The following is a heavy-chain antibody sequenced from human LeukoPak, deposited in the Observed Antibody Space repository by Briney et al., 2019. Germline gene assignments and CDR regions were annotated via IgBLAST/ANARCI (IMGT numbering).Heavy chain of an antibody. D-gene: IGHD3-10*01. CDR2: ISGSGGRT. CDR3: AKGDFYGSGRDYYYYMDV. Sequence: GGSLRLSCAASGFSVNTYAMFWIRQAPGKGLEWVSAISGSGGRTYYADSVKGRFTISRDNSKNTLYLQMNSLRAEDTAVYNCAKGDFYGSGRDYYYYMDVWGKGTTVTISS. CDR1: GFSVNTYA. J-gene: IGHJ6*03. V-gene: IGHV3-23*01.